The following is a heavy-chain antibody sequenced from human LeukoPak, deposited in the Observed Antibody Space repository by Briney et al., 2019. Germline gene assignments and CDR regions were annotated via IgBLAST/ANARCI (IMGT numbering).Heavy chain of an antibody. J-gene: IGHJ5*02. D-gene: IGHD5-12*01. Sequence: SGPTLVKPTHTLTLTCTFSGFSLSTSGVGVGWIRQPPGKALEWLALIYWNDDKRYSPSPKSRPTMSKGTSKNPMVLTMTNMDPVDTATYYCARSYSGYDYFNNWFDPWGQGTLVTVSS. V-gene: IGHV2-5*01. CDR1: GFSLSTSGVG. CDR2: IYWNDDK. CDR3: ARSYSGYDYFNNWFDP.